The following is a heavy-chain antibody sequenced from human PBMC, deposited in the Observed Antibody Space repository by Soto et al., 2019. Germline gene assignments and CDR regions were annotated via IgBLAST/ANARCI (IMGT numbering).Heavy chain of an antibody. CDR2: IYYSGST. CDR3: AREQYNRKL. CDR1: LGSISSGTTS. Sequence: SETLSLTCTVSLGSISSGTTSWVRIRQPPGKGLEWLANIYYSGSTFSNPSLTSRVTISLDTSKNHFSLRLKSVTATDTAVYYCAREQYNRKLWGQGTLVTVSS. V-gene: IGHV4-39*02. D-gene: IGHD1-20*01. J-gene: IGHJ4*02.